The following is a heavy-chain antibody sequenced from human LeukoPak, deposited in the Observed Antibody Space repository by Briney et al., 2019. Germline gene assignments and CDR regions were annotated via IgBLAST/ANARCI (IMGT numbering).Heavy chain of an antibody. V-gene: IGHV4-39*01. CDR1: GGSISTSSYY. D-gene: IGHD3-3*01. Sequence: PSETLSLTCTVSGGSISTSSYYWGRIRPPPGQGLEWIGSMYYSGSTYYDPSLKSRVTMSVDTSKNQFSLKLSSVTAADTALYYCASNEWSGYYFDYWGQGTLVTVSS. J-gene: IGHJ4*02. CDR3: ASNEWSGYYFDY. CDR2: MYYSGST.